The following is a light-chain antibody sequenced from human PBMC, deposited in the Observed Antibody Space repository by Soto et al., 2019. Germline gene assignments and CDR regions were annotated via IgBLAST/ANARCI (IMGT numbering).Light chain of an antibody. V-gene: IGKV1-5*03. Sequence: DIQMTQSPSTLSASVGDRVTITCRASQTISNYLTWYQQRPGKAPKLLIYRSSILQNGVPSRLSGSGSGTEFTLTISSLQPDDFATYYCQQYYIYATFGQGTRVEI. CDR3: QQYYIYAT. CDR2: RSS. CDR1: QTISNY. J-gene: IGKJ1*01.